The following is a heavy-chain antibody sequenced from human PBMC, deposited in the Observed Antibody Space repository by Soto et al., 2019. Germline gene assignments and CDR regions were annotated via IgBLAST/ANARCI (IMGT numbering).Heavy chain of an antibody. J-gene: IGHJ5*02. CDR1: GYTFTSYA. V-gene: IGHV1-8*01. CDR3: AISGSGWCLS. D-gene: IGHD6-19*01. Sequence: QVQLVQSGAELKKPGASVKVSCKASGYTFTSYAINWVRQATGQGLEWMGWMNPNSGNTGYAQKFQGRVTMTRDTSIITAYIELRRLRSDDTAVYYCAISGSGWCLSWGQGTLVTVS. CDR2: MNPNSGNT.